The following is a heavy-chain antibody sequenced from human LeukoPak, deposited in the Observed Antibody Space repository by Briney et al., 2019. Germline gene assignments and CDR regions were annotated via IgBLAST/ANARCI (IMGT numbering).Heavy chain of an antibody. CDR2: INPNSGGT. Sequence: ASVKVSCKASGYTFTGYYMHWVRQAPGQGLEWMGWINPNSGGTNYAQKFQGRVTMTRDTSTSTAYMELRSLRSDDTAVYYCARVGTYYYDNDYWGQGTLVTVSS. D-gene: IGHD3-22*01. J-gene: IGHJ4*02. CDR3: ARVGTYYYDNDY. V-gene: IGHV1-2*02. CDR1: GYTFTGYY.